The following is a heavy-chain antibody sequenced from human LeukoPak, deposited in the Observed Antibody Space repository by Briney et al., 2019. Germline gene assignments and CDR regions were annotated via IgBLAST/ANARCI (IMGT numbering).Heavy chain of an antibody. D-gene: IGHD3-9*01. Sequence: PSETLSLTCTVSGGSISSYYWSWIRQPAGKGLEWIVRIYTSVITNYNPSLKSRVTISVDTSKNQCSLKLSSVTAADTAVYYCAGDDILTGYHDAFGIWGQGTMVTVSS. V-gene: IGHV4-4*07. CDR3: AGDDILTGYHDAFGI. CDR1: GGSISSYY. CDR2: IYTSVIT. J-gene: IGHJ3*02.